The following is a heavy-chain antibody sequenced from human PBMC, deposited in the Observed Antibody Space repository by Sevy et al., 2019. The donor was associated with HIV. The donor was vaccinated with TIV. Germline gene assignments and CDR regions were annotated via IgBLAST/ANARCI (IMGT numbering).Heavy chain of an antibody. CDR1: GASISSYY. CDR2: IYYNGRT. Sequence: SETLSLTCTVSGASISSYYRSWIRQPPGKGLEWVGYIYYNGRTNYNPSLKSRVTISVDTSKNQFSLKLISVTAADTAVYYCARSLADYYYGMDVWGQGTTVTVSS. V-gene: IGHV4-59*01. CDR3: ARSLADYYYGMDV. J-gene: IGHJ6*02.